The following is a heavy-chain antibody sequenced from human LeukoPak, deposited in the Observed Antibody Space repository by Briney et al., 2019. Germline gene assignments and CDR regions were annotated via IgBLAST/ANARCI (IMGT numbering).Heavy chain of an antibody. D-gene: IGHD6-6*01. Sequence: ASVKVSCKASANTFATYGISWVRQAPGQGLEWTGWISANNGNTNYAQKLQGRVTMTTDTSTSTAYMELRSLTSDDTAVYYCARAYSSSSGYYYYMDVWGKGTTVTVSS. CDR1: ANTFATYG. V-gene: IGHV1-18*01. CDR2: ISANNGNT. J-gene: IGHJ6*03. CDR3: ARAYSSSSGYYYYMDV.